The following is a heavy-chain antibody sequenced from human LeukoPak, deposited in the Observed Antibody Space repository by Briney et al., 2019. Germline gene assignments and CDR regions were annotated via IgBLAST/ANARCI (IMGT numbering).Heavy chain of an antibody. J-gene: IGHJ4*02. CDR3: ARGPSGYDLYFDY. V-gene: IGHV4-59*01. D-gene: IGHD5-12*01. CDR1: GGSISSYY. Sequence: PSETLSLTCTVSGGSISSYYWSWIRQPPGKGLEWIGYIYYSGSTNYNPSLKSRVTISVDTSKNQFSLKLSSVTAADTAVYYCARGPSGYDLYFDYWGQGTLVTVSS. CDR2: IYYSGST.